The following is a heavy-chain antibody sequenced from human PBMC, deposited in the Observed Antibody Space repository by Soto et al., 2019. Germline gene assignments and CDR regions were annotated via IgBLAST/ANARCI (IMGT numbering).Heavy chain of an antibody. Sequence: EVQLVESGGGLVQPGGSLRLSCAASGFTFSSYSMNWVRQAPGKGLEWVSYISSSSSTTHYADSVKGRFTISRDNAKNSLYLQTNSLRDEDTAVYYCARGLYYYDSRGYWGYWGQGTLVTVSS. V-gene: IGHV3-48*02. CDR1: GFTFSSYS. J-gene: IGHJ4*02. CDR3: ARGLYYYDSRGYWGY. D-gene: IGHD3-22*01. CDR2: ISSSSSTT.